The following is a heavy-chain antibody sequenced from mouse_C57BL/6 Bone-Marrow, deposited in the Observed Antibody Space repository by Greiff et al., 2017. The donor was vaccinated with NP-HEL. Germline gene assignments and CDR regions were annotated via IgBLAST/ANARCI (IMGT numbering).Heavy chain of an antibody. CDR3: ARLSDSSGYVRYYAMDY. V-gene: IGHV5-6*01. CDR2: ISSGGSYT. Sequence: EVQRVESGGDLVKPGGSLKLSCAASGFTFSSYGMSWVRQTPDKRLEWVATISSGGSYTYYPDSVKGRFTISRDNAKNTLYLQMSSLKSEDTAMYYCARLSDSSGYVRYYAMDYWGQGTSVTVSS. J-gene: IGHJ4*01. CDR1: GFTFSSYG. D-gene: IGHD3-2*02.